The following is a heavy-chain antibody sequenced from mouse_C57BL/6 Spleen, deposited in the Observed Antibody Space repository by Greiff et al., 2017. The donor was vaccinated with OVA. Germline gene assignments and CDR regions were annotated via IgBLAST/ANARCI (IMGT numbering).Heavy chain of an antibody. Sequence: DVQLVESGEGLVKPGGSLKLSCAASGFTVSSYAMSWVRQTPEKRLEWVAYISSGGDYIYYADTVKGRFTISRDNARNTLYLQMSSLKSEDTAMYYCTRDGPDGYYKGYFDVWGTGTTVTVSS. D-gene: IGHD2-3*01. CDR1: GFTVSSYA. CDR2: ISSGGDYI. CDR3: TRDGPDGYYKGYFDV. J-gene: IGHJ1*03. V-gene: IGHV5-9-1*02.